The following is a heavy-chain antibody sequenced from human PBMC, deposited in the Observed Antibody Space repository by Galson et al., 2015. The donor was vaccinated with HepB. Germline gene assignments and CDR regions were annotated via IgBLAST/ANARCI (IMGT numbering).Heavy chain of an antibody. J-gene: IGHJ3*02. CDR3: ASGPVVVAAGVRAFDI. Sequence: SVKVSCKASGYTFTGYYMHWVRQAPGQGLEWMGWINPNSGGAKYAQKFQGWVTMTRDTSIRTAYMEMSRLRSDDTAVYYCASGPVVVAAGVRAFDIWGQGTMITVSS. V-gene: IGHV1-2*04. CDR1: GYTFTGYY. D-gene: IGHD2-15*01. CDR2: INPNSGGA.